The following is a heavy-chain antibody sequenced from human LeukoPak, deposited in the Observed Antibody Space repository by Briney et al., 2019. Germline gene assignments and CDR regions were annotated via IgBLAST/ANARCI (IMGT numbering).Heavy chain of an antibody. CDR2: ISSRGSTI. V-gene: IGHV3-48*02. CDR1: GFTFDSYT. J-gene: IGHJ4*02. CDR3: PRNSSGWKDSFDY. D-gene: IGHD6-19*01. Sequence: GGSLRLSCAASGFTFDSYTMNWVRQAPAKGLEWASHISSRGSTIYYADSVKGRFTISRDNAKNSLYLKMTNLGDEDKAGDYCPRNSSGWKDSFDYWGQGTLVTVSS.